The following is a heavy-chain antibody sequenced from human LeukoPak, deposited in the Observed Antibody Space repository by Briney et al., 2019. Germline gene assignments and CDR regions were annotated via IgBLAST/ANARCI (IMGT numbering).Heavy chain of an antibody. CDR3: AKVSALRFLEWPDYFDY. CDR1: GFTFSSYA. Sequence: GGSLRLSCAASGFTFSSYAMSWVRQAPGKGLEWVSAISGSGGSTYYADSVKGRFTISRDNSKNTLYLQMNNLRAEDTAVYYCAKVSALRFLEWPDYFDYWGQGTLVTVSS. J-gene: IGHJ4*02. V-gene: IGHV3-23*01. CDR2: ISGSGGST. D-gene: IGHD3-3*01.